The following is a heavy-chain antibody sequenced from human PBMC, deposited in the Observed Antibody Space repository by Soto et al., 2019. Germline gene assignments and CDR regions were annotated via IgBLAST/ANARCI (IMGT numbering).Heavy chain of an antibody. V-gene: IGHV3-30*04. J-gene: IGHJ6*02. CDR2: ITYNGNE. D-gene: IGHD6-13*01. Sequence: GGSLRLSCAASGFTFSSYTMHWVRQAPGKGLEWVAVITYNGNEYYTDSVRGRFTISRDSSRTTVYLQMNSLRPGDTALYYCARELMPAAGSGDFYAMDVWGQGTTVTVSS. CDR3: ARELMPAAGSGDFYAMDV. CDR1: GFTFSSYT.